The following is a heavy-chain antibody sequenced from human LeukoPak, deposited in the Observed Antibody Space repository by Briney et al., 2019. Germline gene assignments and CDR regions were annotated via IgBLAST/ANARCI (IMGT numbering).Heavy chain of an antibody. J-gene: IGHJ6*02. Sequence: GGSLRLSCAASGFTFSSYGMHWVRQAPGKGLEWVAVISYDGSNKYYADSVKGRFTISRDNSKNTLYLQMNSLRAEDTAVYYCAKAPNLDYYYYGVDVWGQGTTVTVSS. CDR1: GFTFSSYG. CDR3: AKAPNLDYYYYGVDV. CDR2: ISYDGSNK. V-gene: IGHV3-30*18.